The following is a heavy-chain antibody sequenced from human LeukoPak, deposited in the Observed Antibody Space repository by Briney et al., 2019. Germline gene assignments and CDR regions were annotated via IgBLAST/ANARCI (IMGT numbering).Heavy chain of an antibody. CDR3: AKESGSYRYFDF. D-gene: IGHD3-16*02. CDR2: ISGGLGST. Sequence: GGSLRLSCAASGSTFSSYAMSRVRQAPGEGLEWVSAISGGLGSTHYADSVEGRFTISRDNSKNTLYLQMNSVRAEDTAVYYCAKESGSYRYFDFWGEGILVSVSS. CDR1: GSTFSSYA. J-gene: IGHJ4*02. V-gene: IGHV3-23*01.